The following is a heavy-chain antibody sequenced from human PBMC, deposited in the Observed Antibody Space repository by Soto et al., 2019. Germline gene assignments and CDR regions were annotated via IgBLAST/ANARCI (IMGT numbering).Heavy chain of an antibody. D-gene: IGHD6-19*01. V-gene: IGHV1-69*12. J-gene: IGHJ6*02. CDR2: IIPIFGKV. Sequence: QVQLLQSGAEVKKPGSSVRVSCEASGGTFRTYAISWVRQAPGQGLEWMGEIIPIFGKVNYAQKFQGRVTITADESTTTVYMDLRSLTSADTAVYYCAKGAVAGTPTSYYHYGMDVWGQGTTVTVS. CDR1: GGTFRTYA. CDR3: AKGAVAGTPTSYYHYGMDV.